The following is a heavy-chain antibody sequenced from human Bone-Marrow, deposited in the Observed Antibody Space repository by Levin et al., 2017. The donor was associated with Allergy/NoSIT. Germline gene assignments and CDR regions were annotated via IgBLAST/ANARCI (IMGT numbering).Heavy chain of an antibody. CDR3: ARGISYSSGQTWFDP. CDR2: ISSSSSYI. CDR1: GFTFSSYS. D-gene: IGHD6-19*01. V-gene: IGHV3-21*01. Sequence: PGGSLRLSCAASGFTFSSYSMNWVRQAPGKGLEWVSSISSSSSYIYYADSVKGRFTISRDNAKNSLYLQMNSLRAEDTAVYYCARGISYSSGQTWFDPWGQGTLVTVSS. J-gene: IGHJ5*02.